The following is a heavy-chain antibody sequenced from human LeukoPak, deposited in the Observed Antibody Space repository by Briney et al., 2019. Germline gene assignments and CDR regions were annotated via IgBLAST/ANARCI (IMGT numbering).Heavy chain of an antibody. CDR1: GGTFSSYA. J-gene: IGHJ6*02. CDR2: IIPIFGTA. V-gene: IGHV1-69*13. Sequence: GASVKVSCKASGGTFSSYAISWVRQAPGQGLEWMGGIIPIFGTANYAQKFQGRVTITADESTSTAYMELSSLRSDDTAVYYCARDSLGDYGDYVARAYYYGMDVWGQGTTVTVSS. D-gene: IGHD4-17*01. CDR3: ARDSLGDYGDYVARAYYYGMDV.